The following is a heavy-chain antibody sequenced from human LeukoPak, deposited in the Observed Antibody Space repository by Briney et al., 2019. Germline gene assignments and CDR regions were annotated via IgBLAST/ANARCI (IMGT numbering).Heavy chain of an antibody. V-gene: IGHV3-23*01. CDR2: ISGSGGST. D-gene: IGHD3-10*01. J-gene: IGHJ4*02. Sequence: GGSLRLSCVASGFTFSSSWMYWVRQVPGKGLVWVSAISGSGGSTYSADSVKSRFTISRDYSKNALYLQMNILSAEDTAVYYSAKDIRFTMPPVSTLINWGQGALVSVSS. CDR1: GFTFSSSW. CDR3: AKDIRFTMPPVSTLIN.